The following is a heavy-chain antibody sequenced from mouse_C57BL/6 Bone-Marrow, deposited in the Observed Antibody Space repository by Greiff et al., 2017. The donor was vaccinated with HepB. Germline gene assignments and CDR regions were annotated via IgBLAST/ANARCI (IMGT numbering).Heavy chain of an antibody. CDR3: ARSQSLENAMDY. CDR1: GYTFTSYW. Sequence: QVQLKESGAELVKPGASVKMSCKASGYTFTSYWITWVKQRPGQGLEWIGDIYPGSGSTNYNEKFKSKATLTVDTSSSTAYMQLSSLTSEDSAVYYCARSQSLENAMDYWGQGTSVTVSS. CDR2: IYPGSGST. J-gene: IGHJ4*01. V-gene: IGHV1-55*01.